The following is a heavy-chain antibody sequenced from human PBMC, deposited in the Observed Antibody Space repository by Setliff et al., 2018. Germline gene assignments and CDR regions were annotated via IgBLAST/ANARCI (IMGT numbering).Heavy chain of an antibody. V-gene: IGHV4-34*01. CDR2: INHSGST. CDR1: GGSFSGYY. D-gene: IGHD3-22*01. Sequence: SETLSLTCTVSGGSFSGYYWSWIRQPPGKGLEWIGEINHSGSTNYNPSLKSRVTISVDTSKNQFSLKLSSVTAADTAVYYCARGHPPSDSSGYYYAYWGQGTLVTVSS. J-gene: IGHJ4*02. CDR3: ARGHPPSDSSGYYYAY.